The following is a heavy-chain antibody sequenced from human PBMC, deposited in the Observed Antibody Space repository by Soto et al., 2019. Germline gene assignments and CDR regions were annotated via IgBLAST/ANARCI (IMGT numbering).Heavy chain of an antibody. J-gene: IGHJ4*02. CDR1: GYSFAGYW. CDR2: IDPSDSQT. V-gene: IGHV5-10-1*01. Sequence: GESLKISCKGSGYSFAGYWITWVRQKPGKGLEWMGRIDPSDSQTYYSPSFRGHVTISATKSITTVFLQWSSLRASDTAMYYCARQIYYCDTRPNFQYSFDSWGQGTLVTVSS. CDR3: ARQIYYCDTRPNFQYSFDS. D-gene: IGHD3-22*01.